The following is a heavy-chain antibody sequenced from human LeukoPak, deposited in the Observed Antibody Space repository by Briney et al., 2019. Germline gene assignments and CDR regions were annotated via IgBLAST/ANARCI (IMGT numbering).Heavy chain of an antibody. CDR3: ATGGINHFDSSGYYNF. CDR1: GATFTNYA. J-gene: IGHJ4*02. V-gene: IGHV1-69*04. Sequence: ASVKVSCKASGATFTNYAFTWVRQAPGQGLEWMGRIIPTFGITNYAQKFQGSVTITADKSSSTAYMELSSLRSEDSAMYYCATGGINHFDSSGYYNFWGQGTLVTVSS. D-gene: IGHD3-22*01. CDR2: IIPTFGIT.